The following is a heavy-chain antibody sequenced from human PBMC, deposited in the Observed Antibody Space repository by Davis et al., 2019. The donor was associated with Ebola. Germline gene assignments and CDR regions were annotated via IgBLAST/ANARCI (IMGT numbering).Heavy chain of an antibody. CDR2: INPNSGGT. Sequence: ASVKVSCKASGYTFTGYYMHWVRQAPGQGLEWMGWINPNSGGTNYAQKFQGRVTITRDTSASTAYMELSSLRSEDTAVYYCARAPVVVPAAILDYYYGMDVWGQGTTVTVSS. CDR1: GYTFTGYY. J-gene: IGHJ6*02. CDR3: ARAPVVVPAAILDYYYGMDV. D-gene: IGHD2-2*01. V-gene: IGHV1-2*02.